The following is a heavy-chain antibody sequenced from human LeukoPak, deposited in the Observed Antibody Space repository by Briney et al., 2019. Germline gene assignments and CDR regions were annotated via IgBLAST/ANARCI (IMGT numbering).Heavy chain of an antibody. Sequence: GGSLRLSCAASGFTFSSYNMSWVRQAPGKGLEWVSSITSSSSYIYYADSVKGHFTISRDNAKNSLYLQMDSLRVEDTAEYYCARDPYSGNYGAYYYYYMDVWGKGTTVTVSS. J-gene: IGHJ6*03. CDR1: GFTFSSYN. CDR3: ARDPYSGNYGAYYYYYMDV. D-gene: IGHD1-26*01. CDR2: ITSSSSYI. V-gene: IGHV3-21*06.